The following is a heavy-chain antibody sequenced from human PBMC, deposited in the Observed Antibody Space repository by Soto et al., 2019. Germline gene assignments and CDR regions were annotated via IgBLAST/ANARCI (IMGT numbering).Heavy chain of an antibody. J-gene: IGHJ3*02. CDR3: AASGGWFGELGGVFAI. V-gene: IGHV1-58*02. CDR2: IVVGSGNT. D-gene: IGHD3-10*01. Sequence: SVKVSCKASGFTFTSSAMQWVRQARGQRLEWIGWIVVGSGNTNYAQKFQERVTITRDMSTSTAYMELSSLRSEDTAVYYCAASGGWFGELGGVFAIWGQGTMVIVSS. CDR1: GFTFTSSA.